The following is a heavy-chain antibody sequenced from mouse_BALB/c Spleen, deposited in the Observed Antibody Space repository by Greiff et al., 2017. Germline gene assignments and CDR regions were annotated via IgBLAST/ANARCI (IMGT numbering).Heavy chain of an antibody. CDR2: IDPETGGT. D-gene: IGHD1-1*01. CDR1: GYTFTDYE. V-gene: IGHV1-15*01. CDR3: TRSDLITCDY. J-gene: IGHJ2*01. Sequence: QVQLQQSGAELVRPGASVTLSCKASGYTFTDYEMHWVKQTPVHGLEWIGAIDPETGGTAYNQKFKGKATLTADKSSSTAYMELRSLTSEDSAVYYCTRSDLITCDYWGQGTTLTVSS.